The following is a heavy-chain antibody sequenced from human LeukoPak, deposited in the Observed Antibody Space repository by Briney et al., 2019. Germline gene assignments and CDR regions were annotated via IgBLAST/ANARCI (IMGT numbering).Heavy chain of an antibody. CDR1: GFYVSSNY. J-gene: IGHJ5*02. CDR3: ARSRLRRFDP. Sequence: TGGSLRLSCAASGFYVSSNYVSWVRQPPGKGLEWIGSIYYSGSTYYNPSLKSRVTISVDTSKNQFSLKLSSVTAADTAVYYCARSRLRRFDPWGQGTLVTVSS. D-gene: IGHD3-16*01. V-gene: IGHV4-39*01. CDR2: IYYSGST.